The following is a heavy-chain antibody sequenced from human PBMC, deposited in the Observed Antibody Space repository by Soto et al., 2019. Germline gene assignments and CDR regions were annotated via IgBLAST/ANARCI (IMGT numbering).Heavy chain of an antibody. D-gene: IGHD3-3*02. Sequence: EVQLVESGGGLIQPGGSLRLSCAASGFTVSSNYMSWVRQAPGKGLEWVSVIYSGGSTYYADSVKGRFTISRDNSKNTLYLQMNSLRAEDTAVYYCARNPPHLWSGYPEGFDPWGQITLVTVSS. CDR3: ARNPPHLWSGYPEGFDP. CDR2: IYSGGST. V-gene: IGHV3-53*01. J-gene: IGHJ5*02. CDR1: GFTVSSNY.